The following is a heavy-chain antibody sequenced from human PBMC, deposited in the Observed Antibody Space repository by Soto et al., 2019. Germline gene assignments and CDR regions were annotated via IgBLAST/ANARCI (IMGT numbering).Heavy chain of an antibody. V-gene: IGHV1-18*01. CDR2: ISAYNGNT. Sequence: ASVKVSCKASGYTFTSYGISWVRQAPGQGLEWMGWISAYNGNTNYAQKLQGRVTMTTDTSTSTAYMELRSLRSDDTAVYYCARNPYDFGSGYGYYFAYGGREPLATFS. J-gene: IGHJ4*02. D-gene: IGHD3-3*01. CDR1: GYTFTSYG. CDR3: ARNPYDFGSGYGYYFAY.